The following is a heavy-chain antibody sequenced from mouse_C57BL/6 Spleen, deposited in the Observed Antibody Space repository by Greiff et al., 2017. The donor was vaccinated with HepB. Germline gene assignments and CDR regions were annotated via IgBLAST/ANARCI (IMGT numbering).Heavy chain of an antibody. CDR3: TRENWDYFDV. J-gene: IGHJ1*03. CDR1: GFTFSSYA. D-gene: IGHD4-1*01. CDR2: ISSGGDYI. V-gene: IGHV5-9-1*02. Sequence: EVKVVESGEGLVKPGGSLKLSCAASGFTFSSYAMSWVRQTPEKRLEWVAYISSGGDYIYYADTVKGRFTISRDNARNTLYLQMSSLKSEDTAMYYCTRENWDYFDVWGTGTTVTVSS.